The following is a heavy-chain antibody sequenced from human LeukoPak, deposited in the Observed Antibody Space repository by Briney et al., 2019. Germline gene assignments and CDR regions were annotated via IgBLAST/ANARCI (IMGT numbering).Heavy chain of an antibody. D-gene: IGHD6-6*01. CDR1: GGSISSYY. CDR2: ISGSGGST. J-gene: IGHJ5*02. CDR3: AKGGPLSSSYNWFDP. Sequence: ETLSLTCTVSGGSISSYYWSWVRQAPGKGLEWVSAISGSGGSTYYADSVKGRFTISRDNSKNTLYLQMNSLRAEDTAVYYCAKGGPLSSSYNWFDPWGQGTLVTVSS. V-gene: IGHV3-23*01.